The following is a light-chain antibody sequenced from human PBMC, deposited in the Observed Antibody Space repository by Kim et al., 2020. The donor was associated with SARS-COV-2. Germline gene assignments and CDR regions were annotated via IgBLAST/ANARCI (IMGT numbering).Light chain of an antibody. CDR3: QLWDSSTCV. V-gene: IGLV3-9*01. Sequence: SYELTQAVSVSVALGQTARITCGGNNIGSKNVHWYQQKPGQAPVLVIYRDNKRPSGIPERFSGSNSGNTATLTITRAQAGDEADYYCQLWDSSTCVFGTGTKVTVL. CDR2: RDN. CDR1: NIGSKN. J-gene: IGLJ1*01.